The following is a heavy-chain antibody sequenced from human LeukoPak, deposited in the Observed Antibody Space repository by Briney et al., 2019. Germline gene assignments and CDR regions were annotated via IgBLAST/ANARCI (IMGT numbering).Heavy chain of an antibody. Sequence: GGSLRLSCAASGFTFSKYDLSWVRQAPGKGLECVSAIDRGVGSTYYADSVKGRFTISRDNSKNTLYLQMNNLRAEDTAVYYCAKAYGSGSYYTDDAFDIWGQGTMVTVSS. CDR1: GFTFSKYD. J-gene: IGHJ3*02. D-gene: IGHD3-10*01. CDR2: IDRGVGST. V-gene: IGHV3-23*01. CDR3: AKAYGSGSYYTDDAFDI.